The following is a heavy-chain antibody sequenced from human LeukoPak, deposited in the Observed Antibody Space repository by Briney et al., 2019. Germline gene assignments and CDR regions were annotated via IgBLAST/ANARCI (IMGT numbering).Heavy chain of an antibody. J-gene: IGHJ4*02. CDR2: IIPMFRTS. CDR3: ARGEYSSSWYIY. Sequence: SVKVSCKASGGTFSSYTVTWVRQAPGQGLEWMGGIIPMFRTSNYAQKFQGRVTVTTDESTSTAYMELTSLRSEDTAVYYCARGEYSSSWYIYWGQGTLVTVSS. CDR1: GGTFSSYT. D-gene: IGHD6-13*01. V-gene: IGHV1-69*05.